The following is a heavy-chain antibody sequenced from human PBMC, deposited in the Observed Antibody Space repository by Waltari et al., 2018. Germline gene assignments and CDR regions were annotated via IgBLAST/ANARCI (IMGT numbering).Heavy chain of an antibody. CDR3: AADQGVDAFDI. D-gene: IGHD3-10*01. CDR2: ITPFNGNT. Sequence: QMQLVQSGAEVKKTGSSVKVSCKASGYTFTYRYLHWVRQAPGQALEWMGWITPFNGNTNYAQKFQDRVTITRDRSMSTAYMELSSLGSEDTAMYYCAADQGVDAFDIWGQGTMVTVSS. J-gene: IGHJ3*02. V-gene: IGHV1-45*02. CDR1: GYTFTYRY.